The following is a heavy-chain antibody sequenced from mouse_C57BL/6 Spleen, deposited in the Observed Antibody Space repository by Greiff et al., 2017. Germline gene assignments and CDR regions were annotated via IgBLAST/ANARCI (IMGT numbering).Heavy chain of an antibody. Sequence: QVQLQQSGPGLVQPSQSLSITCTVSGFSLTSYGVHWVRQSPGKGLEWLGVIWSGGSTDYNAAFISRLSISKDNSKGQVFFRMNSLQADGTAIYYCARDWGDYDGGAMDYWGQGTSVTVSS. V-gene: IGHV2-2*01. CDR3: ARDWGDYDGGAMDY. J-gene: IGHJ4*01. CDR2: IWSGGST. D-gene: IGHD2-4*01. CDR1: GFSLTSYG.